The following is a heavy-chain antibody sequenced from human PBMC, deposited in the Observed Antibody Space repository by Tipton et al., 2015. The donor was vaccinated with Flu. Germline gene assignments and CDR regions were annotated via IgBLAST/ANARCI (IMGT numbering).Heavy chain of an antibody. CDR1: GGSISSYY. D-gene: IGHD4-23*01. CDR2: IYYSGST. Sequence: PGLVKPSETLSLTCTVSGGSISSYYWSWIRQPPGKGLEWIGYIYYSGSTNYNPSLKSRVTISVDTSKNQFSLKLSSVTAADTAVYYCARGSKRGGNWREVQKLDSWGQGTLVTVSS. CDR3: ARGSKRGGNWREVQKLDS. V-gene: IGHV4-59*01. J-gene: IGHJ4*02.